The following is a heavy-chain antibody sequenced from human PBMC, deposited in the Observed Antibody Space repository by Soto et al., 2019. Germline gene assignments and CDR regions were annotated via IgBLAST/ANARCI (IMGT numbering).Heavy chain of an antibody. CDR2: IIPVFGTT. D-gene: IGHD6-25*01. J-gene: IGHJ6*02. CDR3: ARGRIAAAGTGYYCSAMDV. V-gene: IGHV1-69*01. Sequence: QGQLVQSGAEVKKPGSSVKVSCKASVGTFSSYPISWVRQAPGQGLEWMGGIIPVFGTTNYAQKFQGRVTITADESTSSAYRELTSLRCEDTAVFYCARGRIAAAGTGYYCSAMDVWGQGTTVTVSS. CDR1: VGTFSSYP.